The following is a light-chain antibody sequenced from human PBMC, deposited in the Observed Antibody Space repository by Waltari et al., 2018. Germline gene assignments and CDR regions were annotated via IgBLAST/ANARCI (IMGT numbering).Light chain of an antibody. CDR2: ATS. V-gene: IGKV1-6*01. J-gene: IGKJ2*01. Sequence: AIQMTQSPSSLSASVGDRVTITCRASQAIRDDLCWYQQKPGKAPKLLIYATSTLQTGVPSRFSGSGSGTDFTLTISSLLPEDSATYYCLQDNNYPYTFGQGTNLEIK. CDR3: LQDNNYPYT. CDR1: QAIRDD.